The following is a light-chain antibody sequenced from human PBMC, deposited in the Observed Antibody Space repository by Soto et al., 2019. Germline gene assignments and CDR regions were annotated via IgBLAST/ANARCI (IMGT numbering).Light chain of an antibody. Sequence: QSALTKPASVCGSPGQSITISCTGPSSDIGGYDYVSWYQQHPGKAPQLMIYEVSNRPSGGSNRFSGSKSGNTASLTISGLQAEDEADDSCTSDTSSSTNYVFGTGTKLTVL. CDR3: TSDTSSSTNYV. CDR2: EVS. CDR1: SSDIGGYDY. J-gene: IGLJ1*01. V-gene: IGLV2-14*01.